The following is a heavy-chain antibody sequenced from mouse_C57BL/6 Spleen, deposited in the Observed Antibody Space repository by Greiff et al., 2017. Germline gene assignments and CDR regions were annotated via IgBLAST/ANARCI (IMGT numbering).Heavy chain of an antibody. CDR3: ARGEVGY. CDR2: INPYNGGT. V-gene: IGHV1-19*01. J-gene: IGHJ2*01. CDR1: GYTFTDYY. Sequence: EVKLLESGPVLVKPGASVKMSCKASGYTFTDYYMNWVKQSHGKSLEWIGVINPYNGGTSYNQKFKGKATLTVDKSSSTAYMELNSLTSEDSAVYYCARGEVGYWGQGTTLTVSS.